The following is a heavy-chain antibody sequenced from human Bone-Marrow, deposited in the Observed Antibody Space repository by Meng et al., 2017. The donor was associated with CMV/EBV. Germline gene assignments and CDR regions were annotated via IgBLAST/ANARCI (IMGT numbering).Heavy chain of an antibody. J-gene: IGHJ4*02. CDR2: IYSGGSST. CDR3: AKDRSGGNSDY. D-gene: IGHD4-23*01. V-gene: IGHV3-23*03. CDR1: GFTVSSNY. Sequence: GESLKISCAASGFTVSSNYMSWVRQAPGKGLEWVSIIYSGGSSTYYADSVKGRFTISRDNSKNTLYLQMNSLRAEDTAVYYCAKDRSGGNSDYWGQGTLVTVSS.